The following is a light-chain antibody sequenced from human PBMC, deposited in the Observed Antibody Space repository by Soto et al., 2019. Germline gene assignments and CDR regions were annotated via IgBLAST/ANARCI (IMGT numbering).Light chain of an antibody. Sequence: QSALTQPASVSGSPGQSITISCTGTSSDVGTYKPVSWYQQHPGKAPKVIIYDDIKRPSGVSNRFSGSKSGNTASLTISGLQAEDEADYYCCSYEGTYSFRVFGGGTKLTVL. CDR3: CSYEGTYSFRV. J-gene: IGLJ2*01. CDR2: DDI. CDR1: SSDVGTYKP. V-gene: IGLV2-23*02.